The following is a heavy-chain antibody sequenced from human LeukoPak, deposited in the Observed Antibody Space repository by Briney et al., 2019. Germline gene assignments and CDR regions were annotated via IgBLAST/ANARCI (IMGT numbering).Heavy chain of an antibody. CDR1: GYTFTTYW. CDR3: ARRGIRDGYNYADY. V-gene: IGHV5-51*01. D-gene: IGHD5-24*01. Sequence: GESLKISCKASGYTFTTYWIDWVRQMPGKGLEWMGIVYGDDSDTRYSPSFQGQVTISADKSTTTAYLQWSSLKASDTAIYYCARRGIRDGYNYADYWGQGTLVTVSS. CDR2: VYGDDSDT. J-gene: IGHJ4*02.